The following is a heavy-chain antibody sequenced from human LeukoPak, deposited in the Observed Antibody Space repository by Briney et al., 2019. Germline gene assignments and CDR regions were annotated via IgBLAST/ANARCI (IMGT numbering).Heavy chain of an antibody. CDR3: ARGGQRPLFDY. Sequence: ASEALSLTCTVSGGSISSYYWSWIRQPAGKGLEWIGRIYTSGSTNYNPSLKSRVTMSVDTSKNQFSLKLSSVTAADTAVYYCARGGQRPLFDYWGQGTLVTVSS. CDR1: GGSISSYY. CDR2: IYTSGST. V-gene: IGHV4-4*07. J-gene: IGHJ4*02. D-gene: IGHD3-16*01.